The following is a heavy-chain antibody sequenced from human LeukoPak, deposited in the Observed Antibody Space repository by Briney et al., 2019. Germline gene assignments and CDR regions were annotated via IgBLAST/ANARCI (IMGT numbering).Heavy chain of an antibody. Sequence: ASVRVSCKTSGYTFTGYYLHWVRQAPGQRPEWMGRIDPDSGGTHYGQKFEGRVTVTRDTSITTVYMELSGLTSDDTAVYYCARVPGPYTTSRFDFWGQGTLVTVSS. V-gene: IGHV1-2*02. D-gene: IGHD2-2*02. CDR3: ARVPGPYTTSRFDF. CDR2: IDPDSGGT. J-gene: IGHJ4*02. CDR1: GYTFTGYY.